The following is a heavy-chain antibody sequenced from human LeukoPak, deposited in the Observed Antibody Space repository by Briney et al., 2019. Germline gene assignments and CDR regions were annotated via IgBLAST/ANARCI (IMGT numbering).Heavy chain of an antibody. D-gene: IGHD6-6*01. CDR3: ARGPNSNWSGLDF. V-gene: IGHV3-74*01. Sequence: GGSLRLSCAASGFTFSSYAMHWARQLPGKGLVWVSRISPTGSTTSYADSVKGRFTVSRDNAKNTLYLQVNNLRAEDTAVYYCARGPNSNWSGLDFWGQGTLLTVSS. CDR1: GFTFSSYA. J-gene: IGHJ4*02. CDR2: ISPTGSTT.